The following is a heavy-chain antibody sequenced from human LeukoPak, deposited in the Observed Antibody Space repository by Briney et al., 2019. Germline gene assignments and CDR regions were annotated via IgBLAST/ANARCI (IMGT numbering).Heavy chain of an antibody. CDR3: AREDDRSFGAYDC. V-gene: IGHV1-18*01. J-gene: IGHJ4*02. CDR1: NYTFSDYD. CDR2: VSKYTGNA. Sequence: ASVRVPCKASNYTFSDYDVTWVRQAPGQGLEWMGWVSKYTGNADYAPKFQGRVSMTTDTSTRTAYMELRGLRPDDTAVYFCAREDDRSFGAYDCWGQGALVTVS. D-gene: IGHD4-17*01.